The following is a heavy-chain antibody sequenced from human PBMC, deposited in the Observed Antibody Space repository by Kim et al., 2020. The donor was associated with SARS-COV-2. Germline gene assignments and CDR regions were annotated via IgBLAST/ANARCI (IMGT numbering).Heavy chain of an antibody. CDR1: GFTFSSYA. CDR2: ISGSGGST. D-gene: IGHD3-22*01. V-gene: IGHV3-23*01. CDR3: AKDLSDSSGYYYRAKGFDY. J-gene: IGHJ4*02. Sequence: GGSLRLSCAASGFTFSSYAMSWVRQAPGKGLEWVSAISGSGGSTYYADSVKGRFTISRDNSKNTLYLQMNSLRAEDTAVYYCAKDLSDSSGYYYRAKGFDYWGQGTLVTVSS.